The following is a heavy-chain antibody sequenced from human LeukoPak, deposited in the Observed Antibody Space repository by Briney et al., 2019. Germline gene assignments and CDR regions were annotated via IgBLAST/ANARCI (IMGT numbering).Heavy chain of an antibody. D-gene: IGHD3-10*01. J-gene: IGHJ4*02. CDR2: ISTSSSYI. V-gene: IGHV3-21*04. CDR1: GFTFSGST. Sequence: GGSLRLSCAASGFTFSGSTMNWVRQAPGKGLEWVSFISTSSSYIYYADSVRGRFTISRDNAKNFLYVQMNNLRAEDTALYYCAKGTQRGNSGWGYFIDYWGQGTLVTVSS. CDR3: AKGTQRGNSGWGYFIDY.